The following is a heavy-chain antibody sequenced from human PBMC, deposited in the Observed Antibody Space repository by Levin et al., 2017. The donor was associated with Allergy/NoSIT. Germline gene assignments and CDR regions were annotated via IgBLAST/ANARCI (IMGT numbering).Heavy chain of an antibody. CDR2: LPSDPTHNK. J-gene: IGHJ4*02. CDR3: VREGPGSGFAGTFDI. V-gene: IGHV3-30-3*01. CDR1: GFTFDKYV. D-gene: IGHD3-3*01. Sequence: GGSLRLSCAASGFTFDKYVMHWVRQAPGKGLEWVAVLPSDPTHNKNYAESVRGRFTVSGDISASTLYLDMNNLRPEDAALYYCVREGPGSGFAGTFDIWGQGTLLTVSS.